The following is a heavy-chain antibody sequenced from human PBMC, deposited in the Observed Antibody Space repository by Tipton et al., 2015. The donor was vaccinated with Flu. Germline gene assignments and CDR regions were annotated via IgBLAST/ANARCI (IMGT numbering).Heavy chain of an antibody. D-gene: IGHD6-13*01. CDR1: GYSISSGYY. Sequence: TLSLTCIVSGYSISSGYYWGWIRQPPGKGLEWIGSIYHSGSTYYNPSLKSRVTISVDTSKNQFSLKLSSVTAADTAVHYCARGIYISSSWYVGRGDPNKNDYWGQGTLVTVSS. CDR3: ARGIYISSSWYVGRGDPNKNDY. CDR2: IYHSGST. V-gene: IGHV4-38-2*02. J-gene: IGHJ4*02.